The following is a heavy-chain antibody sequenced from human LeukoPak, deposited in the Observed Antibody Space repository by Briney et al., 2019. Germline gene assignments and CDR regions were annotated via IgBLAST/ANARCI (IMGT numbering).Heavy chain of an antibody. CDR2: ISGSGGTT. J-gene: IGHJ3*02. D-gene: IGHD6-13*01. Sequence: PGGSLRLSCAASGVTFSSYAMSWVRQAPGKGLEWASAISGSGGTTYYADSVKGRFTISRDNSKDTLYLQMNSLRADDTAVYYCSSCPALWDALDIWCQGTMTTVSS. V-gene: IGHV3-23*01. CDR3: SSCPALWDALDI. CDR1: GVTFSSYA.